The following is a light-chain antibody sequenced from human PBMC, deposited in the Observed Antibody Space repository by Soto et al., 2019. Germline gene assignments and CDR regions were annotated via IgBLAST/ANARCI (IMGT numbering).Light chain of an antibody. CDR1: RSVTSN. CDR3: QQYYNWPYT. CDR2: GTS. Sequence: EIVMTQSPATLSVSPGEGATLSCRASRSVTSNLAWYQQQPGQAPRLLIYGTSTRATGIPARLSGSGSGTEFTLTISSLQSEDFAVYYCQQYYNWPYTFGQGTKLEIK. V-gene: IGKV3-15*01. J-gene: IGKJ2*01.